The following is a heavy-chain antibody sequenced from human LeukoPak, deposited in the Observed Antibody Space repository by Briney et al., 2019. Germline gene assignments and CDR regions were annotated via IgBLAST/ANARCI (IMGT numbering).Heavy chain of an antibody. CDR3: TRDVGYGGNPTDY. D-gene: IGHD4-23*01. CDR1: GFTFDHYV. J-gene: IGHJ4*02. CDR2: IRSKAYGGTT. V-gene: IGHV3-49*03. Sequence: PGGSLRLSCTASGFTFDHYVVSWFRQAPGKGLEWVGFIRSKAYGGTTEYAASVKGSFTISRDDSKSIAYLQMNSLKTEDTAVYYCTRDVGYGGNPTDYWGQGTLVTVSS.